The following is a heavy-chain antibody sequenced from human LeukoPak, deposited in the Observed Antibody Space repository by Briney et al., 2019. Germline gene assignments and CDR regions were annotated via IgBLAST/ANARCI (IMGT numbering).Heavy chain of an antibody. Sequence: PSETLSLTCAVYGGSFSGYYWSWIRQPPGKGLEWIGEINHSGSTNYNPSLKSRVTISVDTSKNQFSLKLSSVTAADTAVYYCAGVGEGGWFDPWGQGTLVTVSS. V-gene: IGHV4-34*01. D-gene: IGHD1-26*01. CDR3: AGVGEGGWFDP. CDR1: GGSFSGYY. J-gene: IGHJ5*02. CDR2: INHSGST.